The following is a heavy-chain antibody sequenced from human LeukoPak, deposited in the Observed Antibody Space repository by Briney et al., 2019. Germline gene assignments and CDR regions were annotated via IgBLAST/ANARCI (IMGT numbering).Heavy chain of an antibody. D-gene: IGHD4-11*01. V-gene: IGHV4-34*01. CDR2: INQSGSI. J-gene: IGHJ6*03. Sequence: SETLSLTCAVYGGTFSGYYWGWIRQPPGKGLEWFVGINQSGSINYNPSLKSRVTISVHTSKNQFSLKLSSVTAADTAVYYCARRAHSNYPYYYYYMDVWGKGTTVTVSS. CDR1: GGTFSGYY. CDR3: ARRAHSNYPYYYYYMDV.